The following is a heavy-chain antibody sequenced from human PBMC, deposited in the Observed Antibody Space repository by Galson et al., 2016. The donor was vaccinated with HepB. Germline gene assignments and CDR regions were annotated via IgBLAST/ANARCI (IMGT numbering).Heavy chain of an antibody. CDR2: ISWNSGTI. J-gene: IGHJ5*02. Sequence: SLRLSCAASGFVYDDYAMHWVRQAPGKGLEWVSGISWNSGTIGYADSVKGRFTISRDNAKNSLYLQMNSLRAEDTAFYYCAKDHGYDPIGGRSDPWGQGTLVTVSS. CDR3: AKDHGYDPIGGRSDP. D-gene: IGHD3-16*01. CDR1: GFVYDDYA. V-gene: IGHV3-9*01.